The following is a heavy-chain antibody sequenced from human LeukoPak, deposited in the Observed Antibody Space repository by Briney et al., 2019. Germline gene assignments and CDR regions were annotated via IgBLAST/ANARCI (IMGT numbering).Heavy chain of an antibody. CDR1: GFTVDSNY. CDR2: IYTGGNT. V-gene: IGHV3-53*01. D-gene: IGHD3-22*01. Sequence: RSGGSLRLSCAASGFTVDSNYPSWVRQAPGKGLEWVSTIYTGGNTYYAASVKGRFTISRDFSKNTVFLHMNSLRAEDTAMYYCARGDDSGYYDYFDYWGQGALVTVSS. J-gene: IGHJ4*02. CDR3: ARGDDSGYYDYFDY.